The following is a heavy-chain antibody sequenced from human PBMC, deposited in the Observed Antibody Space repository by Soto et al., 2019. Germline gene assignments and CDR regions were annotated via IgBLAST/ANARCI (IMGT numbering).Heavy chain of an antibody. V-gene: IGHV1-2*02. CDR2: INPATGAA. D-gene: IGHD3-3*01. CDR3: AGGGGVGVAGSAAFDM. Sequence: QLHLVQSGAVVKKPGASVTVSCSASGYPVTAYYMHWVRQAPGRGLEWMGGINPATGAAKYTQTFKGRVTVTRDPSTSTVFLELRALTFEDTAGFYGAGGGGVGVAGSAAFDMWGQGTLVTVSS. CDR1: GYPVTAYY. J-gene: IGHJ3*02.